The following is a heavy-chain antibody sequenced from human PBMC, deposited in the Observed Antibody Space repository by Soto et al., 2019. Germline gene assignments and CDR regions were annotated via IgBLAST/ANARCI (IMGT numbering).Heavy chain of an antibody. CDR1: GGSISSTGHY. CDR2: IYYAGSP. V-gene: IGHV4-39*02. CDR3: ARLMGVVTVDY. D-gene: IGHD2-21*02. Sequence: QLQLQESGPGLVKPSETLSLTCSVSGGSISSTGHYWGWIRQPPGKGLEWIGNIYYAGSPYYNPSLKRRVTRSVDTSKHHFSLALTSVTAADTAVYYCARLMGVVTVDYWGPGALVTVSS. J-gene: IGHJ4*02.